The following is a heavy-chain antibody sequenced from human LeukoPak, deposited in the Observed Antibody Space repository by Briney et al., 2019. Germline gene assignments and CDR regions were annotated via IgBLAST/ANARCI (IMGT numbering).Heavy chain of an antibody. CDR3: AKTPPETAMRYYFDY. CDR1: RFTFSSYA. D-gene: IGHD5-18*01. CDR2: ISGSGGST. Sequence: GGSLRLSCAASRFTFSSYAMSWVRQAPGKGLEWVSAISGSGGSTCYADSVKGRFTISRDNSKNTLYLQMNSLRAEDTAVYYCAKTPPETAMRYYFDYWGQGTLVTVSS. J-gene: IGHJ4*02. V-gene: IGHV3-23*01.